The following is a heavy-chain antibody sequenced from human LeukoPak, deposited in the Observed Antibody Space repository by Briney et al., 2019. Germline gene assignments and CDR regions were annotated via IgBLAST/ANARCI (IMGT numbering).Heavy chain of an antibody. CDR1: GFTFSSYA. CDR3: AKDQHGYSSGWYALFDY. D-gene: IGHD6-19*01. CDR2: ISGSGGST. V-gene: IGHV3-23*01. J-gene: IGHJ4*02. Sequence: GGSLRLSCAASGFTFSSYAMSWVRQAPGKGLEWVSAISGSGGSTYYADSVKGRFTISRDNSKNTLYLQMNSLRAEDTAVYYCAKDQHGYSSGWYALFDYWGQGTLVTVSS.